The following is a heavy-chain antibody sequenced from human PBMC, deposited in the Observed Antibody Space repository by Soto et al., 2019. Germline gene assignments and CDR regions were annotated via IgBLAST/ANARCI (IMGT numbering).Heavy chain of an antibody. CDR2: ISSSSSTI. CDR3: ARSQITTIVVALFDY. CDR1: GFTFSTYN. J-gene: IGHJ4*02. Sequence: EVQLVESGGGLVQPGGSLRLSCAASGFTFSTYNMNWVRQAPGKGLEWVSYISSSSSTIDYADSVKGRFIISRDNAKNSLYLQMNSLRDEDTAVYYCARSQITTIVVALFDYWGQGTLVTVSS. D-gene: IGHD3-22*01. V-gene: IGHV3-48*02.